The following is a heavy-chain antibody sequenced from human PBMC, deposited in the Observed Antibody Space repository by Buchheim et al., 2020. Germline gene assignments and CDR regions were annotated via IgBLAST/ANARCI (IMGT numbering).Heavy chain of an antibody. D-gene: IGHD3-3*01. V-gene: IGHV3-48*01. J-gene: IGHJ6*02. Sequence: EVQLVESGGGLVQPGGSLRLSCAASGFTFSSYSMNWVRQAPGKGLEWVSYISSSSSTIYYADSVKGRFTISRDNDKNSLYLQMNSLRAEDTAVYYCARDGSDYDFWSGYYPWVHYYGMDVWGQGTT. CDR1: GFTFSSYS. CDR3: ARDGSDYDFWSGYYPWVHYYGMDV. CDR2: ISSSSSTI.